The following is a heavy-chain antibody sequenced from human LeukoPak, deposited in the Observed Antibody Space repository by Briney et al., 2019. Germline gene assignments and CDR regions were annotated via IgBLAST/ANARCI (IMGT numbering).Heavy chain of an antibody. CDR1: GGSISTSSYY. CDR3: ARDRTGWGESDGFDI. D-gene: IGHD6-19*01. V-gene: IGHV4-39*07. J-gene: IGHJ3*02. Sequence: PSETLSLTCTVSGGSISTSSYYWGWIRQPPGKGLEWIGTISYSGSTYYNPSLKSRVTISLDTSNSQFSLTLNSVTAADTAVYYCARDRTGWGESDGFDIWGQGTMVSVSS. CDR2: ISYSGST.